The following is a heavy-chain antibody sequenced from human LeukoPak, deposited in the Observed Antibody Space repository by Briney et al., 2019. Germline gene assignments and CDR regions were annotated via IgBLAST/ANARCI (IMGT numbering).Heavy chain of an antibody. CDR2: IYYSGST. D-gene: IGHD2-2*02. Sequence: PSQTLSLTCTVSGGSISSGGYYWSWIRQHPGKGLEWIGYIYYSGSTYYNPSLKSRVTISVDTSKNQFSLKLSSVTAADTAVYYCASALGSCSSTSCYKRGGNWFDPWGQGTLVTVSS. V-gene: IGHV4-31*03. J-gene: IGHJ5*02. CDR3: ASALGSCSSTSCYKRGGNWFDP. CDR1: GGSISSGGYY.